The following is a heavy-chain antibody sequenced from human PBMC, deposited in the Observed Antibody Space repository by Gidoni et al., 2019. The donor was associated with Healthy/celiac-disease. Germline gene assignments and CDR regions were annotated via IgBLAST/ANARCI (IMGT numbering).Heavy chain of an antibody. CDR3: ARERNVLRYFDWYPDY. D-gene: IGHD3-9*01. Sequence: EVQLVESGGGLLRPGGSLRLSCAASGFPFSSYEMNWVRQAPGKGLEWVSYISSSGSTIYYADSVKGRFTISRDNAKNSLYLQMNSLRAEDTAVYYCARERNVLRYFDWYPDYWGQGTLVTVSS. J-gene: IGHJ4*02. V-gene: IGHV3-48*03. CDR2: ISSSGSTI. CDR1: GFPFSSYE.